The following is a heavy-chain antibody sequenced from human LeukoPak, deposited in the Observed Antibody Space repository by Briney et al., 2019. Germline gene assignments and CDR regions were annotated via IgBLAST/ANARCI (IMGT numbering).Heavy chain of an antibody. J-gene: IGHJ4*02. CDR2: IIPIFGTA. CDR3: ARTGNDYYDSSGYYYYFDS. CDR1: GCTFSSYA. Sequence: SVKVSFKAAGCTFSSYAISRVRQAPGQGLEWMGGIIPIFGTANYAQKFHGRVTITADESTSTAYMELSSLRSEDTAVYYCARTGNDYYDSSGYYYYFDSWGQGTLVTVSS. D-gene: IGHD3-22*01. V-gene: IGHV1-69*01.